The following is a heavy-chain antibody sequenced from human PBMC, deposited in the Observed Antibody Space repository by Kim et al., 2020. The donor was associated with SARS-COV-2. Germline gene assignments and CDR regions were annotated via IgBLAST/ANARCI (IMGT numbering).Heavy chain of an antibody. V-gene: IGHV4-39*07. Sequence: SETLSLTCTVSGGSISSSSYYWGWIRQPPGKGLEWIGSIYYSGSTYYNPSLKSRVTISVDTSKNQFSLKLSSVTAADTAVYYCARDLESRGYPDYWGQGTLVIVSS. CDR1: GGSISSSSYY. D-gene: IGHD3-22*01. CDR3: ARDLESRGYPDY. CDR2: IYYSGST. J-gene: IGHJ4*02.